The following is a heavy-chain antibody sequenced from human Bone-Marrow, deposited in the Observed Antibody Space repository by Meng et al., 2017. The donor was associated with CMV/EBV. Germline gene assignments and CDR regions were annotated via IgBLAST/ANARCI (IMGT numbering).Heavy chain of an antibody. CDR1: GFTFSSYA. Sequence: GESLKISCAASGFTFSSYAMHWVRQAPGKGLEWVAVISYDGSNKYYADSVKGRFTISRDNSKNTLYLQMNSLRAEDTAVYYCASALMVYAYEGPFNYWGQGPLVPVPS. D-gene: IGHD2-8*01. CDR2: ISYDGSNK. CDR3: ASALMVYAYEGPFNY. V-gene: IGHV3-30*04. J-gene: IGHJ4*02.